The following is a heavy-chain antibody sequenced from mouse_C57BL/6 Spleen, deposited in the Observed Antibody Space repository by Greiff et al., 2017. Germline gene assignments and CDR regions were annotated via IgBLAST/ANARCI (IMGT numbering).Heavy chain of an antibody. CDR3: ARKDYYGSSSLDY. J-gene: IGHJ2*01. D-gene: IGHD1-1*01. Sequence: QVQLQQPGAELVMPGASVKLSCKASGYTFTNYWMHWVKQRPGQGLEWIGEIDPSDSYTNYNQKFKGKSTLTVDKSSSTAYMQLSSLTSEDSAVYYCARKDYYGSSSLDYWGQGTTLTVSS. V-gene: IGHV1-69*01. CDR2: IDPSDSYT. CDR1: GYTFTNYW.